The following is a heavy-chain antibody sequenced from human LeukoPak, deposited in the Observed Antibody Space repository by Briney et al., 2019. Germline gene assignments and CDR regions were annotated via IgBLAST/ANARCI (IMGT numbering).Heavy chain of an antibody. J-gene: IGHJ5*02. Sequence: ETLSLTCTVSGGSISSGGYYWSWIRQPPGKGLEWVSSISGGSTYYADSRKGRFTISRDNSKNTLHLQMDSLRAEDTAVYYWSASAPTFVPW. CDR1: GGSISSGGYY. D-gene: IGHD3-3*01. CDR3: SASAPTFVP. CDR2: ISGGST. V-gene: IGHV3-38-3*01.